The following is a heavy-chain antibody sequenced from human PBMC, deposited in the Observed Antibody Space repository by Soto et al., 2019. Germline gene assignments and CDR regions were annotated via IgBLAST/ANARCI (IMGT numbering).Heavy chain of an antibody. V-gene: IGHV4-34*01. CDR1: GGSFSGYY. Sequence: PSETLSLTCAVYGGSFSGYYWSWIRQPPGKGLEWIGEINHSGSTNYNPSLKSRVTISVDTSKNQFSLKLSSVTAADTAVYYCARIPYGSGSNYYYYYMDVWGKGTKVTVSS. J-gene: IGHJ6*03. CDR2: INHSGST. CDR3: ARIPYGSGSNYYYYYMDV. D-gene: IGHD3-10*01.